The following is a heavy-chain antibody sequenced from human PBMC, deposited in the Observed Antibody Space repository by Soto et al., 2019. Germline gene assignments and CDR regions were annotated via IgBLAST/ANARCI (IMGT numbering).Heavy chain of an antibody. V-gene: IGHV1-3*01. Sequence: QVQLVQSGAEVKKPGASVKVSCKASGHTFTRYAMHWVRQAPGQRLEWMGWINAGDGNTKYSQKFQGRVTITRDTAASTAYTELSNLRSEDTAVYYCARDAMTTEFDYWGPGTLVTVSS. D-gene: IGHD4-4*01. CDR2: INAGDGNT. J-gene: IGHJ4*02. CDR1: GHTFTRYA. CDR3: ARDAMTTEFDY.